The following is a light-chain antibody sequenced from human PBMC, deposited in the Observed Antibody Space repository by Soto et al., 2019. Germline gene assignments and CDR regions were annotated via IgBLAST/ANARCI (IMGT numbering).Light chain of an antibody. V-gene: IGLV2-18*02. CDR1: GSDVGNYNR. Sequence: QSALTQPPSVSGSPGQSVTISCTGTGSDVGNYNRVSWYQQPPGTAPKLMIYEVSNRPSGVPDRFSGSKSGNTASLTISGLQAEDEADYYCSSYTSSSTLLFGGGTQLTVL. J-gene: IGLJ2*01. CDR3: SSYTSSSTLL. CDR2: EVS.